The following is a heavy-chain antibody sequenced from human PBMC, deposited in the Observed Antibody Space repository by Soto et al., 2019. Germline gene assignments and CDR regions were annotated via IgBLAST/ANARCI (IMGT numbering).Heavy chain of an antibody. CDR2: MNPNSGNT. D-gene: IGHD3-10*01. CDR1: GYTFTINY. J-gene: IGHJ3*02. V-gene: IGHV1-8*01. Sequence: SLRVSCHAFGYTFTINYINWRRQATGQGLEWMGWMNPNSGNTGYAQKFQGRVTMTRNTSISTAYMELSSLRSEDTAVYYCARVGHGGSAFDIWGKGTMVTVSS. CDR3: ARVGHGGSAFDI.